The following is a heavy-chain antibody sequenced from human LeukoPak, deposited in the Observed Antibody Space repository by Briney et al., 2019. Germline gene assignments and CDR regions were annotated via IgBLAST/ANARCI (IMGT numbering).Heavy chain of an antibody. Sequence: PGGSLRLSCAASGFTFSSHAMSWVRQAPGKGLEWVSSISSSSSYIYYADSVKGRFTISRDNAKNSLYLQMNSLRAEDTAVYYCAREKAEEGIAAAGMVNYWGQGTLVTVSS. CDR3: AREKAEEGIAAAGMVNY. CDR1: GFTFSSHA. V-gene: IGHV3-21*01. J-gene: IGHJ4*02. D-gene: IGHD6-13*01. CDR2: ISSSSSYI.